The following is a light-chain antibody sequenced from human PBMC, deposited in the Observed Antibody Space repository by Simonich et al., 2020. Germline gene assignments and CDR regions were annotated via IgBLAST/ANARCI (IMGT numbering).Light chain of an antibody. J-gene: IGKJ1*01. CDR1: QSLLHSDGKTY. CDR2: EVS. CDR3: MQSIQLPWT. Sequence: DIVMTQTPLSLSVTPGQPASISCKSSQSLLHSDGKTYLYWYLQKPGQSPQLLIYEVSNRVAGVPDRCSGSGSWTDFTLKISRVEAEDVGVYYCMQSIQLPWTFGQGTKVEIK. V-gene: IGKV2D-29*02.